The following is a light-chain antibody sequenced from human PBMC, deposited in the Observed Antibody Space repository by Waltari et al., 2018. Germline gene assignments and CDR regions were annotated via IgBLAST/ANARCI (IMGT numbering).Light chain of an antibody. CDR3: AGWDDSLNGPV. CDR1: LSHTESNH. J-gene: IGLJ3*02. Sequence: QSVLTQPPSASGTPGQRVTIPCSGSLSHTESNHVTWYRQLPGTAPKLLIYGDNQRPSGVPDRFSGSKSGTSASLAISGLQSADEADYYCAGWDDSLNGPVFGGGTKLTVL. CDR2: GDN. V-gene: IGLV1-44*01.